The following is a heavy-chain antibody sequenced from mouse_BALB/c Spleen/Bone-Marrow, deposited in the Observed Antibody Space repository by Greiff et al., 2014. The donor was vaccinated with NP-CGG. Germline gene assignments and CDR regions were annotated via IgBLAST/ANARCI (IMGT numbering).Heavy chain of an antibody. Sequence: VQLKESGGGLVKPGGSLKLSCAASGFTFSDYYMYWVRQTPEKRLEWVATISDAGSYTYYPDSVKGRFTISRDNAKNNLYLQMISLKPEDTAMYYCARDGDYRYAWFAYWGQGTLVTVST. V-gene: IGHV5-4*02. CDR1: GFTFSDYY. CDR2: ISDAGSYT. CDR3: ARDGDYRYAWFAY. D-gene: IGHD2-14*01. J-gene: IGHJ3*01.